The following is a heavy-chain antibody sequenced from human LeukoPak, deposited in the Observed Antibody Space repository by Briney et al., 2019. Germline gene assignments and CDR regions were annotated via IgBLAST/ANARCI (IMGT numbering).Heavy chain of an antibody. CDR1: GYTFTIYY. D-gene: IGHD3-9*01. CDR3: ARELYDILTGYYTSLGY. V-gene: IGHV1-46*01. J-gene: IGHJ4*02. Sequence: ASVKVSCKASGYTFTIYYIHWVRQAPGQGLEWMGLINPSGGSTNYAQKFQGRVTMTRDTSTSTVYMELSSLRSEDTAVYYCARELYDILTGYYTSLGYWGQGTLVTVSS. CDR2: INPSGGST.